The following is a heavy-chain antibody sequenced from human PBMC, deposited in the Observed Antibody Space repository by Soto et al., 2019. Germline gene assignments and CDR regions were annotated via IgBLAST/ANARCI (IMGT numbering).Heavy chain of an antibody. J-gene: IGHJ4*02. CDR1: GFTFSSYA. Sequence: GGSLRLSCAASGFTFSSYAMHWVRQAPGKGLEWVSGINWKSDIGYADSVKGRFTISRDNAENSLYLQMNSLRAEDTALYYCAISQDRGGRTTFIYWGQGAQVTVSS. V-gene: IGHV3-9*01. CDR2: INWKSDI. CDR3: AISQDRGGRTTFIY. D-gene: IGHD3-16*01.